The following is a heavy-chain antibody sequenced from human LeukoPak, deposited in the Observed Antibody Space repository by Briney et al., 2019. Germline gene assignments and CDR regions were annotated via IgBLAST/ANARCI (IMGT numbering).Heavy chain of an antibody. D-gene: IGHD6-19*01. CDR3: ARTMHSSGWYPGFDY. J-gene: IGHJ4*02. Sequence: SETLSLTCTVSGGSISSSSYYWGWIRQPPGKGLEWIGSIYYSGSTYYNPSLKSRVTISVDTSQNQFSLKLSSVTAADTAVYYCARTMHSSGWYPGFDYWGQGTLVTVSS. V-gene: IGHV4-39*01. CDR2: IYYSGST. CDR1: GGSISSSSYY.